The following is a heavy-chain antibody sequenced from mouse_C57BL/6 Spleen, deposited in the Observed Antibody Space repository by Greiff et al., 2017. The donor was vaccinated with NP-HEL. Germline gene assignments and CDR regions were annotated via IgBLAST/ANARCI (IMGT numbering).Heavy chain of an antibody. Sequence: VQLQQSGPELVKPGDSVKISCKASGYSFTGYFMNWVMQSHGKSLEWIGRINPYNGDTFYNQKFKGKATLTVDKSSSTAHMELRSLTSEDSAVYDCARRGYRRDYAMDYWGQGTSVTVSS. CDR3: ARRGYRRDYAMDY. CDR2: INPYNGDT. D-gene: IGHD2-14*01. J-gene: IGHJ4*01. V-gene: IGHV1-20*01. CDR1: GYSFTGYF.